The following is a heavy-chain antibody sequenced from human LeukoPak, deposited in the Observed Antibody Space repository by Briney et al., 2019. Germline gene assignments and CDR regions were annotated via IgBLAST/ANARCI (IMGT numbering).Heavy chain of an antibody. CDR3: AKAAGMYSGNFDY. CDR1: GFTFSSYG. D-gene: IGHD1-26*01. Sequence: GGSLRLSCAASGFTFSSYGMHWVRQAPGKGLEWVAVISYDGSNKYYADSVKGRFTISRDNPKNTLYLQMNSLRAEDTAVYYCAKAAGMYSGNFDYWGQGTLVTVSS. J-gene: IGHJ4*02. V-gene: IGHV3-30*18. CDR2: ISYDGSNK.